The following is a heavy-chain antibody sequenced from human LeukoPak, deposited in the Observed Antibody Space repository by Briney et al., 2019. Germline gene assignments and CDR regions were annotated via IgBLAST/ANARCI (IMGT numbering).Heavy chain of an antibody. V-gene: IGHV3-33*01. CDR2: IWYDGSNK. Sequence: GGSLRLSCAASGFTFSSYGMHWVRQAPGKGLEWVAVIWYDGSNKYYADSVKGRFTISRDNSKNTLYLQMNGLRAEDTAVYYCARDWNDVCRDYWGQGTLVTVSS. D-gene: IGHD1-1*01. CDR1: GFTFSSYG. CDR3: ARDWNDVCRDY. J-gene: IGHJ4*02.